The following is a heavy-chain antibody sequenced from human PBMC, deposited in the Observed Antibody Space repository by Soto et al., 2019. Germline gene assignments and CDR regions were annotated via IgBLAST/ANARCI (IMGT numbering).Heavy chain of an antibody. Sequence: SETLSLTCAVSGYSISSGYYWGWIRQPPGKGLEWIGSIYHSGSTYYNPSLKSRVTISVGTSKNQFSLKLSSVTAADTAVYYCARASKDGITIFGVVKGAFDIWGQGTMVTVSS. V-gene: IGHV4-38-2*01. CDR2: IYHSGST. J-gene: IGHJ3*02. D-gene: IGHD3-3*01. CDR3: ARASKDGITIFGVVKGAFDI. CDR1: GYSISSGYY.